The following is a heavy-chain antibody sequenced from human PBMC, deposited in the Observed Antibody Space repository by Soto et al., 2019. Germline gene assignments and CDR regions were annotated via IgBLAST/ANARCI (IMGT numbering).Heavy chain of an antibody. V-gene: IGHV4-39*01. J-gene: IGHJ3*02. Sequence: SETLSLTCTVSGGSISSSSYYWGWIRQPPGKGLEWIGSIYYSGNTYYNPSLKSRVTISVDTAKNQFSLKLSSVAAADTAVYYCARTYDGSGPNSGGYSFDIWGQGTMVTVS. CDR2: IYYSGNT. CDR3: ARTYDGSGPNSGGYSFDI. D-gene: IGHD3-22*01. CDR1: GGSISSSSYY.